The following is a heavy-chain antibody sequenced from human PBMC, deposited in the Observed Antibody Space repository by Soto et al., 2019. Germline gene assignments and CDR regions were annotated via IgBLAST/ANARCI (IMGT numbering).Heavy chain of an antibody. D-gene: IGHD4-17*01. J-gene: IGHJ4*02. CDR2: ITHRGSP. V-gene: IGHV4-34*01. CDR1: GGSFSGYH. CDR3: ARIQGSDYSDPHDY. Sequence: PSETLSLTCAVYGGSFSGYHWTWIRQPPGRGLDWIGEITHRGSPNYNPSLKSRVTISVDTSKNQFSLNLRSVTAADTAVYYCARIQGSDYSDPHDYWGQGTLVTVSS.